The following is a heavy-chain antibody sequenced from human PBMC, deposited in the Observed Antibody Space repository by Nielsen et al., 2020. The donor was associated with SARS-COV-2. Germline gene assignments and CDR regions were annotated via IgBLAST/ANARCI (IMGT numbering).Heavy chain of an antibody. Sequence: GGSLRLSCATSGFTFVSSTMHWVRQAPGKGLEWVAVVSFDERRKVYAASVSGRFIISRDNSNKTLYLQMNSLRIDDTALYFCVKDHPVGLQLVPYFWGRGTLVTVSS. D-gene: IGHD3-9*01. V-gene: IGHV3-30*04. J-gene: IGHJ4*02. CDR1: GFTFVSST. CDR2: VSFDERRK. CDR3: VKDHPVGLQLVPYF.